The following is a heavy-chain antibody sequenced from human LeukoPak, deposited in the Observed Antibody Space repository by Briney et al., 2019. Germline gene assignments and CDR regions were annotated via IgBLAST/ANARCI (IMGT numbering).Heavy chain of an antibody. V-gene: IGHV3-33*01. D-gene: IGHD1-26*01. Sequence: QPGRSLRLSCAASGFTFSSYGMHWVRQAPGKGLEWVAVIWYDGSNKYYADSVKGRFTISRDLSKNTLYLLMNSLRAEDTALYYCARKYSGTNPFDYWGQGTLVTVSS. CDR3: ARKYSGTNPFDY. CDR2: IWYDGSNK. J-gene: IGHJ4*02. CDR1: GFTFSSYG.